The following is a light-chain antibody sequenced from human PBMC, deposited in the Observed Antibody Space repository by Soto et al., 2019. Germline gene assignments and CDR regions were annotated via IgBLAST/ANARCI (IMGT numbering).Light chain of an antibody. Sequence: DIQVTQSPSTLFGSVGGRVTRTCVDSQTISSWLAWYQQKPGKAPKLLIYKASTLKSWVSSRFTGSGSGIQFTLSICSLQPDDFAPYYCQHHHSYSEPFGQGTKVDIK. CDR3: QHHHSYSEP. CDR1: QTISSW. V-gene: IGKV1-5*03. J-gene: IGKJ1*01. CDR2: KAS.